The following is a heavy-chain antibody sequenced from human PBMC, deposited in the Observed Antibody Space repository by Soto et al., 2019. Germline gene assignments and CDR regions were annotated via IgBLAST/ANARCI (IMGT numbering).Heavy chain of an antibody. CDR3: ARQSTGVNMVRGVPLDY. V-gene: IGHV5-51*01. CDR1: GYSFTSYW. D-gene: IGHD3-10*01. Sequence: EVQLVQSGAEVKKPGESLKISCKGSGYSFTSYWIGWVRQMPGKGLEWMGIIYPGDSDTRYSPSFRGQVTISADKSISTAPLQWSSLKASDTALYYWARQSTGVNMVRGVPLDYWGQGTMVTVSS. CDR2: IYPGDSDT. J-gene: IGHJ4*02.